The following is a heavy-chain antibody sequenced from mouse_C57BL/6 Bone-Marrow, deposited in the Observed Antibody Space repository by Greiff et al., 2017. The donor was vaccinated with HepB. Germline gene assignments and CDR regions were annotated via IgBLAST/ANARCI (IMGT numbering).Heavy chain of an antibody. J-gene: IGHJ1*03. V-gene: IGHV1-82*01. CDR2: IYPGDGDT. Sequence: VQGVESGPELVKPGASVKISCKASGYAFSSSWMNWVKQRPGKGLEWIGRIYPGDGDTNYNGKFKGKATLTADKSSSTAYMQLSSLTSEDSAVYFRARSGYDGYYDWYFDVWGTGTTVTVSS. D-gene: IGHD2-3*01. CDR1: GYAFSSSW. CDR3: ARSGYDGYYDWYFDV.